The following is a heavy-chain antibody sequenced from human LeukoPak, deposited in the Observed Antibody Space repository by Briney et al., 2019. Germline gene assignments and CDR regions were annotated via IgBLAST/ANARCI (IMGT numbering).Heavy chain of an antibody. J-gene: IGHJ5*02. Sequence: SETLSLTCTVSGGSISSYFRTWIRQPPGKGLEWIGYIYYSGSTSYNPSLKSRVTMSVDTSKNQFSLNLNSVTAADTAVYYCARGYLDWFDPWGQGTLVTVSS. D-gene: IGHD1-26*01. CDR2: IYYSGST. CDR1: GGSISSYF. V-gene: IGHV4-59*01. CDR3: ARGYLDWFDP.